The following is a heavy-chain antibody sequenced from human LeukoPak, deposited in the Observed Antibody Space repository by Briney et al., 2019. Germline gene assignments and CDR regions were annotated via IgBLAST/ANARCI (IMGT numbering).Heavy chain of an antibody. J-gene: IGHJ4*02. CDR2: ISGSGGST. CDR3: AKDLFPWDPGRIILDY. D-gene: IGHD1-26*01. V-gene: IGHV3-23*01. Sequence: GGSLRLSCAASGFTFSSYAMSWVRQAPGKGLEWVSAISGSGGSTYYADSVKGRFTISRDNSKNTLYLQMNSLRAEDTAVYYCAKDLFPWDPGRIILDYWGQGTLVTVSS. CDR1: GFTFSSYA.